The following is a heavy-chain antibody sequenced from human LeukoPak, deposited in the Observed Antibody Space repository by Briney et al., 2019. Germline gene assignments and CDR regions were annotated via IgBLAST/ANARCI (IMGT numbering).Heavy chain of an antibody. CDR1: GGSISSGGYY. V-gene: IGHV4-31*03. D-gene: IGHD5-18*01. J-gene: IGHJ6*03. Sequence: SQTLSLTCTVSGGSISSGGYYWSWIRQHPGKGLEWIGYIYYSGSTYYNPSLKSRVTISVDTSKNQFSLRLSSVTAADTAVCYCARDSIQLWFGYYYYYMDVWGKGTTVTVSS. CDR3: ARDSIQLWFGYYYYYMDV. CDR2: IYYSGST.